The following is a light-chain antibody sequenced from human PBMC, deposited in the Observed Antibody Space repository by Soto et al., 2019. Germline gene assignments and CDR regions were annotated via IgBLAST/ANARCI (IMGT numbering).Light chain of an antibody. V-gene: IGLV2-14*01. CDR1: SSDVGGYNY. J-gene: IGLJ1*01. Sequence: QSALTQPASGCGSPGQAITISCTGTSSDVGGYNYVCWYKQHPGKAPQLMIYEVTNRPSGVSDRFSGSKSGNTASLTLSGLQAEDAADYYCSSYTSSSPLYVFGTRTKVTVL. CDR3: SSYTSSSPLYV. CDR2: EVT.